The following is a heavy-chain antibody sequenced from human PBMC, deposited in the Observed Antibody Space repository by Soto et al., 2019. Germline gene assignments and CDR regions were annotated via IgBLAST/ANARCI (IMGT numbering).Heavy chain of an antibody. V-gene: IGHV3-49*03. D-gene: IGHD3-22*01. CDR2: IRSKPYGGTT. CDR1: GFTFSDYT. CDR3: TRDGRYSGYPPPAF. J-gene: IGHJ4*02. Sequence: EVQLVESGGGLVQPGRSLRLSCTASGFTFSDYTMSWFRQAPGKGLEWVGFIRSKPYGGTTEHAASVKGRFAISRDDSTSIAYRQMNSLKAEDTTVYYCTRDGRYSGYPPPAFWGPGTLVTVSS.